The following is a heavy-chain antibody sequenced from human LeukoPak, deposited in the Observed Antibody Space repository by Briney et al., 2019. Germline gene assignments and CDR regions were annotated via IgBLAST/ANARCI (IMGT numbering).Heavy chain of an antibody. Sequence: SETLSLTCTVSGGSISSYYWGWIRQPPGKGLEWIGSIYYSGSTYYNPSLKSRVTISVDTSKNQFSLKLSSVTAADTAVYYCARHLRAYILTGYYSIDYWGQGTLVTVSS. V-gene: IGHV4-39*01. CDR3: ARHLRAYILTGYYSIDY. CDR2: IYYSGST. J-gene: IGHJ4*02. CDR1: GGSISSYY. D-gene: IGHD3-9*01.